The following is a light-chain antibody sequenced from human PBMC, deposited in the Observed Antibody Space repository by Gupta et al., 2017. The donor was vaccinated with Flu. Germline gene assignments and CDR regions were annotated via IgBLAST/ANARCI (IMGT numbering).Light chain of an antibody. CDR2: DAS. J-gene: IGKJ3*01. V-gene: IGKV3-11*01. CDR3: QQRSSWPLT. CDR1: QSVNNY. Sequence: GERATLSCRANQSVNNYLAWYQHRSGQAPRLLIYDASIRATGIPARFSGSGSGTDFTLTISSLETEDFSIYYCQQRSSWPLTFGPGTKVDIK.